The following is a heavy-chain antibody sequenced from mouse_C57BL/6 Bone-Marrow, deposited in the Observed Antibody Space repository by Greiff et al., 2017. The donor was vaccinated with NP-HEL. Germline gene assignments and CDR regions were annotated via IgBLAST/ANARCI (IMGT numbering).Heavy chain of an antibody. CDR1: GFTFSSYA. V-gene: IGHV5-4*01. J-gene: IGHJ2*01. Sequence: EVHLVESGGGLVKPGGSLKLSCAASGFTFSSYAMSWVRQTPEKRLEWVATISDGGSYTYYPDNVKGRFTISRDNAKNNLYLQMSHLKSEDTAMYYCARDYYGILDYWGQGTTLTVSS. D-gene: IGHD1-1*01. CDR3: ARDYYGILDY. CDR2: ISDGGSYT.